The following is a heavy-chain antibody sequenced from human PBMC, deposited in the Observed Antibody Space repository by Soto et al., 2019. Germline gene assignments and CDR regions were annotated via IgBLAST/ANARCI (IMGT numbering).Heavy chain of an antibody. CDR2: ISGSGVST. J-gene: IGHJ4*02. CDR1: GFTFSSYA. V-gene: IGHV3-23*01. Sequence: EVQLLESGGGLVQPGGSLRLSCAASGFTFSSYAVSWVRQAPGKGLEWVSGISGSGVSTYYAGSVKGRFTISRDNSKNTLYPQMNSLRAEDTALYYCAKDRKLGDLSYFDYWGQGTLVTVSS. CDR3: AKDRKLGDLSYFDY. D-gene: IGHD3-16*02.